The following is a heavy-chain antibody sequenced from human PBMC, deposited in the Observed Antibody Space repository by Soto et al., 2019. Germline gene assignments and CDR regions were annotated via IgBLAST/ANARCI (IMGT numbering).Heavy chain of an antibody. V-gene: IGHV4-34*01. Sequence: SETLSLTCAVYGGSFSGYYWSWIRQPPGKGLEWIGEINHSGSTNYNPSLKSRVTISVDTSKNQFSLKLSSVTAADTAVYYCALGGYGDYYYYCGMDVWGQGTTVTVSS. CDR2: INHSGST. CDR1: GGSFSGYY. D-gene: IGHD4-17*01. J-gene: IGHJ6*02. CDR3: ALGGYGDYYYYCGMDV.